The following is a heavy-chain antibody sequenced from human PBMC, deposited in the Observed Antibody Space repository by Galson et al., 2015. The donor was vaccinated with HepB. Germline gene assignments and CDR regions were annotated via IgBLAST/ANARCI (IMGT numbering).Heavy chain of an antibody. Sequence: SLRLSCAASGFTFGDYALSWVRQAPGKGLEWVGFIRSKIYGGTTEYAASVKGRFTISRDDSKSIAYLQMSSLKTEDTAVYYCTRDPVKPDRSGYYPLDQWGQGTLVTVSS. CDR1: GFTFGDYA. CDR3: TRDPVKPDRSGYYPLDQ. CDR2: IRSKIYGGTT. J-gene: IGHJ4*02. V-gene: IGHV3-49*04. D-gene: IGHD3-22*01.